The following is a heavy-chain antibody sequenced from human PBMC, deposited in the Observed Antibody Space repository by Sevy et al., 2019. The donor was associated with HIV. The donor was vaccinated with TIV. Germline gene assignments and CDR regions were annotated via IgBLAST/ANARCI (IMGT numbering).Heavy chain of an antibody. CDR2: IYYSGST. CDR1: GGSISSYY. J-gene: IGHJ4*02. CDR3: ARGIDCSGGSCYLDY. V-gene: IGHV4-59*01. Sequence: SETLSLTCTVSGGSISSYYWSWIRQPPGKGLEWIGYIYYSGSTNYNPSLKSRVTISVDTSKNQFSLRLRSVTAADTAVYYCARGIDCSGGSCYLDYWGQGTLVTVSS. D-gene: IGHD2-15*01.